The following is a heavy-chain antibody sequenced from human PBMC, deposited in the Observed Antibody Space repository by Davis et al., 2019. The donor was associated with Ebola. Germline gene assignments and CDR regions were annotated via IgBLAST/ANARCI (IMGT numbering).Heavy chain of an antibody. CDR2: FSYGDNT. J-gene: IGHJ3*02. D-gene: IGHD1-26*01. CDR1: GASISSRSYY. V-gene: IGHV4-39*01. Sequence: GSLRLSCTVSGASISSRSYYWGWIRQPPGKGLEWVGSFSYGDNTHYYNPSLRSRVTISVDTSRNQFSLKLSSATAADTAVYYCARPWYSGTYYDAYDIWGQETMVAVSS. CDR3: ARPWYSGTYYDAYDI.